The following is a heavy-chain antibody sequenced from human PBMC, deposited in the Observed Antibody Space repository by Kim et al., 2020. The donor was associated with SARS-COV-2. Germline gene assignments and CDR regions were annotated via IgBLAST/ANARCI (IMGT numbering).Heavy chain of an antibody. D-gene: IGHD3-22*01. J-gene: IGHJ3*02. V-gene: IGHV4-31*02. Sequence: KSRVTISVDTSKNQFSLKLSSVTAADTAVYYCATGSVMGSSGYYFDAFDIWGQGTMVTVSS. CDR3: ATGSVMGSSGYYFDAFDI.